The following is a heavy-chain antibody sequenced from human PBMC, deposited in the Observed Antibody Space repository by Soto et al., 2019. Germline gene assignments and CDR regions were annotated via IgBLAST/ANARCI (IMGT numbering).Heavy chain of an antibody. CDR1: GGSISSGGYS. CDR3: AIDSGAYYYRYLDY. D-gene: IGHD1-26*01. Sequence: PSETLSLTCAVSGGSISSGGYSWSWIRQPPGKGLEWIGYICHSGSTYYNPSLKSRVTISVDRSKNQFSLKLSSVTAADTAVYYCAIDSGAYYYRYLDYCGQGTLVTVSS. CDR2: ICHSGST. V-gene: IGHV4-30-2*01. J-gene: IGHJ4*02.